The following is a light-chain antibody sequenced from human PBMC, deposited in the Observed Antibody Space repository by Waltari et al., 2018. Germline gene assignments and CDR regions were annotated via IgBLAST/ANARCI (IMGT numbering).Light chain of an antibody. J-gene: IGLJ3*02. CDR1: YSDISSSNW. Sequence: QSALAQPASVSGSPGQSVTISCFGSYSDISSSNWVSWYRQDPDRAPKLLIFDVTKRPSGVSTRFSGSKSGNTASLTISGLQTDDTSDYYCASSTNLNTVVFGGGTKLTV. CDR2: DVT. V-gene: IGLV2-14*03. CDR3: ASSTNLNTVV.